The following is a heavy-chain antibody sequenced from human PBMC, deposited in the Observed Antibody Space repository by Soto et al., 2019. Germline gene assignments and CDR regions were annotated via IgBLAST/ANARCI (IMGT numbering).Heavy chain of an antibody. CDR3: ARDRNGNYYYGMDV. J-gene: IGHJ6*02. Sequence: QVQLVQSGAEVKKPGSSVKVSCQASGGTFSSYAISWVRQAPGQGLEWMGGIIPIFGTANYAQKFQGRVTITADESTSTAYMALSSLRSEDTAVYYCARDRNGNYYYGMDVWGQGTTVTVSS. CDR2: IIPIFGTA. D-gene: IGHD1-1*01. CDR1: GGTFSSYA. V-gene: IGHV1-69*01.